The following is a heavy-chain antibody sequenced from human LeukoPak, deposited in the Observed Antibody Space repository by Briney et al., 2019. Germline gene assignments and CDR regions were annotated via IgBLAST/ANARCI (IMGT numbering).Heavy chain of an antibody. CDR3: ARTSPVTANFDS. CDR1: GFTFSTYA. Sequence: PGGSLRLSCAASGFTFSTYAMSWVRQAPGKGLEWVSAIDGSGAITFYADSVKGRFAISRDNSKNTLYLQMNSLGPEDTAVYSCARTSPVTANFDSWGQGTLVIVSS. CDR2: IDGSGAIT. V-gene: IGHV3-23*01. D-gene: IGHD4-11*01. J-gene: IGHJ4*02.